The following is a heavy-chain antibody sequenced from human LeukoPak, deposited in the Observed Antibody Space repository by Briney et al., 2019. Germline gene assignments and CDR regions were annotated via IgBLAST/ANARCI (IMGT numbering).Heavy chain of an antibody. CDR3: ARGPPNYDFWSGYYKPPRYYFDY. CDR2: IYYSGST. CDR1: GFTVSSNY. D-gene: IGHD3-3*01. J-gene: IGHJ4*02. V-gene: IGHV4-59*02. Sequence: GSLRLSCAASGFTVSSNYMSWVRQAPGKGLEWIGSIYYSGSTYYNPSLKSRVTISVDTSKNQFSLKLSSVTAADTAVYYCARGPPNYDFWSGYYKPPRYYFDYWGQGTLVTVSS.